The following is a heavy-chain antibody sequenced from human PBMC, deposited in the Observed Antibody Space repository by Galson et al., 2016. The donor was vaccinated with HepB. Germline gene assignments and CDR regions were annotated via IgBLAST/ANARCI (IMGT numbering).Heavy chain of an antibody. CDR1: GGNFRSYS. Sequence: SVKVSCKASGGNFRSYSVSWVRQAPGQGLEWMGGIIPRFGSAHYEQRFQGRVTITADESTRTAYMEISSLRSDDTAVYYCARTHDSTGYGGWFDPWGQGTLVTVSS. D-gene: IGHD3-22*01. J-gene: IGHJ5*02. V-gene: IGHV1-69*13. CDR3: ARTHDSTGYGGWFDP. CDR2: IIPRFGSA.